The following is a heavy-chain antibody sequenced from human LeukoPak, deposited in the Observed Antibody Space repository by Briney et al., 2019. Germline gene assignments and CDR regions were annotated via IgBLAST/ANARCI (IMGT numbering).Heavy chain of an antibody. CDR3: ARSDFWSGYYGY. Sequence: GGSLRLSCAASGFTVSSNYMSWVRQAPGKGLEWVSVIYSGGSTYYADSVKGRFTISRDNSENTLYLQMNSLRAEDTAVYYCARSDFWSGYYGYWGQGTLVTVSS. J-gene: IGHJ4*02. V-gene: IGHV3-53*05. CDR1: GFTVSSNY. D-gene: IGHD3-3*01. CDR2: IYSGGST.